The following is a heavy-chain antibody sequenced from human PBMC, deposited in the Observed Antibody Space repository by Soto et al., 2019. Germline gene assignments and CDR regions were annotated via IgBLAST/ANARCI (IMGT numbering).Heavy chain of an antibody. V-gene: IGHV3-23*01. D-gene: IGHD4-17*01. CDR2: ISGSGDST. CDR1: GFTLSSYA. J-gene: IGHJ5*02. Sequence: PGGSLRLSCAASGFTLSSYAMSWVRQAPGKGLEWVSVISGSGDSTYYADSVKGRFTISRDNSKNTLYLQMNSLKTEDTAVYYCTTRVRWRPSTNNWFDPWGQGTLVTVS. CDR3: TTRVRWRPSTNNWFDP.